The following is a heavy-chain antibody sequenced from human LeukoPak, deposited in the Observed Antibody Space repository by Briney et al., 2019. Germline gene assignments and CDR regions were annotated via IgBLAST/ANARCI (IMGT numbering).Heavy chain of an antibody. Sequence: GGSLRLSCAASGFTFSRYGMNWVRQTPGKGLEWVSYISSSGGSIYYADSVKGRFTISRDNSKNTLYLQMNSLRAEDTAVYYCARDSGTGDDYWGQGTLVTVSS. CDR3: ARDSGTGDDY. V-gene: IGHV3-48*01. CDR2: ISSSGGSI. J-gene: IGHJ4*02. CDR1: GFTFSRYG. D-gene: IGHD1/OR15-1a*01.